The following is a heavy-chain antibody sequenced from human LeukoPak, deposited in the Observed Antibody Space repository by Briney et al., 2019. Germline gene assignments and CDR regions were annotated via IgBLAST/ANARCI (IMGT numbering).Heavy chain of an antibody. D-gene: IGHD3-22*01. CDR2: IGSYGGDT. V-gene: IGHV1-18*01. CDR3: ARDLWNFYDDSGYYRDFDS. Sequence: ASVKVSCKATSRISWVRQAPGQGLEWMGWIGSYGGDTYYAQKFQDRVTVTTDTSTSTVYMELRSLRSDDTAVYYCARDLWNFYDDSGYYRDFDSWGQGTLVTVSS. CDR1: TSR. J-gene: IGHJ5*01.